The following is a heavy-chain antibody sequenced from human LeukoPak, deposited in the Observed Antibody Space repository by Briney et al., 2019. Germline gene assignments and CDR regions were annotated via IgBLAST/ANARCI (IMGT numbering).Heavy chain of an antibody. V-gene: IGHV3-11*04. CDR3: ARDWGMELELQIRFDY. CDR2: ISSSGSTI. Sequence: GGSLRLSCAASGFTFSDYYMSRIRQAPGKGLEWVSYISSSGSTIYYADSVKGRFTISRDNAKNSLYLQMNSLRAEDTAVYYCARDWGMELELQIRFDYWGQGTLVTVSS. D-gene: IGHD1-7*01. CDR1: GFTFSDYY. J-gene: IGHJ4*02.